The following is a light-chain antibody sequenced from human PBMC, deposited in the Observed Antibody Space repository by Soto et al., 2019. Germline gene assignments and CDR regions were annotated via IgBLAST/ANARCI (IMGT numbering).Light chain of an antibody. J-gene: IGLJ1*01. Sequence: QSVLTQPASVSASPGQTITISCTGTSSDVGGYNFVSWYQQHPGKAPKLMIYDVSNRPSGVSGHFSGSKYGNTASLTISGLQAEDEADYYFSSYASSNTYVFGTGTKLTVL. CDR2: DVS. CDR3: SSYASSNTYV. V-gene: IGLV2-14*01. CDR1: SSDVGGYNF.